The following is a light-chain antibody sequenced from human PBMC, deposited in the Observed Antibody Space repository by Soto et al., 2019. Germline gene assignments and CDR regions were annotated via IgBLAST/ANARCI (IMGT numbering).Light chain of an antibody. J-gene: IGLJ2*01. Sequence: QSVLTQPPSASGTPGQRVTISCSGSSSNIGSNTVNWYQQLPGTGPRLLIYSNNQRPSGVPDRFSGSKSGTSASLAISGRQSEEEADDYCAAWDDSLNGVVFGGGTKLTVL. CDR3: AAWDDSLNGVV. CDR1: SSNIGSNT. V-gene: IGLV1-44*01. CDR2: SNN.